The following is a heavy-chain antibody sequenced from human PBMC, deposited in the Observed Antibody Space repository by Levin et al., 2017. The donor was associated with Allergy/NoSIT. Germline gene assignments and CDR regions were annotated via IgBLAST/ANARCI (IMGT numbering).Heavy chain of an antibody. CDR3: AKDRGQWLAYNWFDP. CDR1: GFTFSSYA. V-gene: IGHV3-23*01. J-gene: IGHJ5*02. D-gene: IGHD6-19*01. Sequence: SCAASGFTFSSYAMSWVRQAPGKGLEWVSAISGSGGSTYYADSVKGRFTISRDNSKNTLYLQMNSLRAEDTAVYYCAKDRGQWLAYNWFDPWGQGTLVTVSS. CDR2: ISGSGGST.